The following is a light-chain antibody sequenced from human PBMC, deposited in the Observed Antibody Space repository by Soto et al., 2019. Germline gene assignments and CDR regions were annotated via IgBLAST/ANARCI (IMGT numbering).Light chain of an antibody. CDR2: DTS. CDR1: TGAVTSGHY. CDR3: LLSYSGAREV. J-gene: IGLJ2*01. V-gene: IGLV7-46*01. Sequence: QTVVTQEPSLTVSPGGTVTLTCGSSTGAVTSGHYPYWFQQKPGQAPRTLIYDTSNKHSWTPARFSGSLHGGKAALTLSGAQPEDEAEYYCLLSYSGAREVFGGGNKLTVL.